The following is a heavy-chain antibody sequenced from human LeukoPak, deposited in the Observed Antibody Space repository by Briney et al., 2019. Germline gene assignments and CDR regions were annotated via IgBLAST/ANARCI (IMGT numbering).Heavy chain of an antibody. Sequence: ETLSLTCTVSGGSISSYYWSWIRQPPGKGLEWIGYIYNSGSTNYNHSLKSRVTISEDMSNNQFSLKLSSVTAADTAVYYCARALRLWGGNSGITFDIWGQGTMVTVSA. CDR3: ARALRLWGGNSGITFDI. D-gene: IGHD4-23*01. J-gene: IGHJ3*02. CDR2: IYNSGST. V-gene: IGHV4-59*01. CDR1: GGSISSYY.